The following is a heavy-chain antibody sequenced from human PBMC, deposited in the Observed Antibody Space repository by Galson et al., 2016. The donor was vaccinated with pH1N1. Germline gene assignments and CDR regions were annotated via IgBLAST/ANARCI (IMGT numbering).Heavy chain of an antibody. J-gene: IGHJ2*01. Sequence: SVKVSCKASGGTFGSYGISWVRQAPGQGVEWMGGIIPIFNTAKYAQNFQGRVTITADESTTTAYMELSSLRSEDTAVYYCAREDYYDTDLSDWYFDLWGRGTLVTVSS. CDR3: AREDYYDTDLSDWYFDL. CDR2: IIPIFNTA. V-gene: IGHV1-69*13. CDR1: GGTFGSYG. D-gene: IGHD3-22*01.